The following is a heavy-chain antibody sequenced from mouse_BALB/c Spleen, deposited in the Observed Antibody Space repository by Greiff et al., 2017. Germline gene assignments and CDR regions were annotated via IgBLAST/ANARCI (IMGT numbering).Heavy chain of an antibody. CDR1: GYSITSGYY. J-gene: IGHJ2*01. V-gene: IGHV3-6*02. CDR2: ISYDGSN. CDR3: VSLDY. Sequence: EVKLQESGPGLVKPSQSLSLTCSVTGYSITSGYYWNWIRQFPGNKLEWMGYISYDGSNNYNPSLKNRISITRDTSKNQFFLKLNSVTTEDTATYYCVSLDYWGQGTTLTVSS. D-gene: IGHD6-2*01.